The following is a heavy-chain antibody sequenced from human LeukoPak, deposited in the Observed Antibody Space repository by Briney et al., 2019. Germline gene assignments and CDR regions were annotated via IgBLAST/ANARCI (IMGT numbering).Heavy chain of an antibody. CDR1: GGTFSSYA. D-gene: IGHD3-22*01. CDR2: IIPIFGTA. J-gene: IGHJ3*02. Sequence: SVKVSCKASGGTFSSYAISWVRQAPGQGLEWMGGIIPIFGTANYAQKFQGRVTITADESTSTAYMELSSLRSEDTAVYYCASDYYDSSGYPHDAFDIWGQGTMVTVSS. CDR3: ASDYYDSSGYPHDAFDI. V-gene: IGHV1-69*13.